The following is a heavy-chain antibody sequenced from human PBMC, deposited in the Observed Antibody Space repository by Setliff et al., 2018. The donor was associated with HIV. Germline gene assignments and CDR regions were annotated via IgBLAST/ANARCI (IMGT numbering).Heavy chain of an antibody. CDR1: GGSISSGGYY. CDR3: SRVTRITTLLNVFDI. Sequence: SGTLSLTCTVSGGSISSGGYYWSWIRQHPGKGLEWVGCGYDSGRTYYNPSLRSRVTISVDTSKNQFHLKLSSVTAADTAIYYCSRVTRITTLLNVFDIWGQGTMVTVSS. D-gene: IGHD3-3*01. J-gene: IGHJ3*02. CDR2: GYDSGRT. V-gene: IGHV4-31*03.